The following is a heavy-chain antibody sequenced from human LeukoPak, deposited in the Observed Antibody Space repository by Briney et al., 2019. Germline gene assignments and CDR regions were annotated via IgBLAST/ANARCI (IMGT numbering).Heavy chain of an antibody. D-gene: IGHD2-15*01. CDR2: INPDSGGT. CDR1: GYTFTGYY. CDR3: ARAGLVAATFDLPGDY. V-gene: IGHV1-2*04. Sequence: GASVKVSCKASGYTFTGYYMHWVRQAPGQGLEWMGWINPDSGGTNYAQKFQGWVTVTRDTSISTAYMELSRLRSDDTAVYYCARAGLVAATFDLPGDYWGQGTLVTVSS. J-gene: IGHJ4*02.